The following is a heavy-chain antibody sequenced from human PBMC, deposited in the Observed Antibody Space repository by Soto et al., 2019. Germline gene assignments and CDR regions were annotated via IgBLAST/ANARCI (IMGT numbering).Heavy chain of an antibody. CDR3: ARDSVVVGDAVEYWYFDL. Sequence: QVQLQESGPGLVKPSETLSLTCTVSGGSISDYYWSWIRQSPGKGLEWIGYVYYSGSTKYNPSLKSRVTISLDTSKNQFSLMLNSMTAADTAVYYCARDSVVVGDAVEYWYFDLWGRGTLVTVSS. CDR2: VYYSGST. V-gene: IGHV4-59*01. CDR1: GGSISDYY. D-gene: IGHD2-15*01. J-gene: IGHJ2*01.